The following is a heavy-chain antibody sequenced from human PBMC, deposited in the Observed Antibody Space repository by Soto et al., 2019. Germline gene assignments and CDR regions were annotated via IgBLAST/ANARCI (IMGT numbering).Heavy chain of an antibody. CDR3: ARQFDSDTSGYYYAY. CDR2: IMPIFGSA. J-gene: IGHJ4*02. Sequence: QVQLVQSGAEVKKPGSSVKVSCKASGGTFSTNTISWVRQSPGQGLEWMGGIMPIFGSANYAQKFQGRVTITADEYKRTVYMELSRLRSEDTAVYYCARQFDSDTSGYYYAYWGQGTLVTVSS. D-gene: IGHD3-22*01. CDR1: GGTFSTNT. V-gene: IGHV1-69*01.